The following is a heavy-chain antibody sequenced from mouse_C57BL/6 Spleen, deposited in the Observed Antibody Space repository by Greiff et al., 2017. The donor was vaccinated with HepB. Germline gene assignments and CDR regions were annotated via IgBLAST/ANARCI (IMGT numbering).Heavy chain of an antibody. D-gene: IGHD1-1*01. CDR3: ARGPVTTVVGGYFDV. Sequence: VKLVESGPGLVQPSQSLSITCTVSGFSLTSYGVHWVRQSPGKGLEWLGVIWSGGSTDYNAAFISRLSISKDNSKSQVFFKMNSLQADDTAIYYCARGPVTTVVGGYFDVWGTGTTVTVSS. J-gene: IGHJ1*03. CDR2: IWSGGST. CDR1: GFSLTSYG. V-gene: IGHV2-2*01.